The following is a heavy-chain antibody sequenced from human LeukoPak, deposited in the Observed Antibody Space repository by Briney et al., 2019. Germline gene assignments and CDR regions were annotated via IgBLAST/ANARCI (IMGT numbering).Heavy chain of an antibody. J-gene: IGHJ5*02. CDR2: INWNGGST. CDR1: GFSVSTNY. Sequence: GGSLRLSCAASGFSVSTNYMSWVRQAPGKGLEWVSGINWNGGSTGYADSVKGRFTISRDNAKNSLYLQMNSLRADDTAFYYCARDGGAAAGEDPWGQGTLVTVSS. CDR3: ARDGGAAAGEDP. V-gene: IGHV3-20*04. D-gene: IGHD6-13*01.